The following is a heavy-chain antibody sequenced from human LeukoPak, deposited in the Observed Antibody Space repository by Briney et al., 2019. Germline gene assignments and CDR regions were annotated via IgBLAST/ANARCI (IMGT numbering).Heavy chain of an antibody. V-gene: IGHV3-7*01. J-gene: IGHJ4*01. D-gene: IGHD6-13*01. CDR2: IKQDGSDK. CDR1: GFTFSDYW. Sequence: GGSLRLSCAVSGFTFSDYWMNWVGQAPGKGLEWVARIKQDGSDKSYVDSVKGRFTISRDNEKNSLYLQMSSLRVEHTAVYYCARDVTAAGLYFDLWGQGTLVTVSS. CDR3: ARDVTAAGLYFDL.